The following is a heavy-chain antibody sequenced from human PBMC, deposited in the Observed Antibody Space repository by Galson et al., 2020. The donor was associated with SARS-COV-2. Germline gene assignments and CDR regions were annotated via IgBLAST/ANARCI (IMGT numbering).Heavy chain of an antibody. CDR1: GFSLSTSGVG. D-gene: IGHD6-13*01. Sequence: YGHTLVKPTQTLTLTCTFSGFSLSTSGVGVGWIRQPPGKALEWLALIYWDDDKRYSPSLKSRLTITKDTSKNQVVLTMTNMDPVDTATYYCAHSVAAAGTYGIGFDYWGQGTLVTVSS. CDR2: IYWDDDK. CDR3: AHSVAAAGTYGIGFDY. V-gene: IGHV2-5*02. J-gene: IGHJ4*02.